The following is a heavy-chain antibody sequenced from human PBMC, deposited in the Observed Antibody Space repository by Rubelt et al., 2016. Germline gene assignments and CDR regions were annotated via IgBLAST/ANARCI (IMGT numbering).Heavy chain of an antibody. V-gene: IGHV2-5*02. CDR1: GFSLNTGEVN. CDR3: TYGKRGYVES. D-gene: IGHD3-10*02. Sequence: QITLKESGPTLVKPTETLTLTCTFSGFSLNTGEVNVDWVRQPPGKALEWLSLIYWDGDERYSASLKSRLTITKDTFKNQVFLTMTNMDPVDTAVYYCTYGKRGYVESWGQGALVTVSS. J-gene: IGHJ4*02. CDR2: IYWDGDE.